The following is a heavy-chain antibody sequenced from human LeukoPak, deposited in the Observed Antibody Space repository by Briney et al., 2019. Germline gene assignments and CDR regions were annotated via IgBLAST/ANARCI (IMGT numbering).Heavy chain of an antibody. CDR2: ISDDGVNT. Sequence: PGGSLRLSCAASGFTFSNCAMSWVRQAPGKGPEWASTISDDGVNTYYADSVKGRFTISRDNSKSTLYLQMNSLRAEDTAVYYCAKVRWIAVTTTFDCWGQGTLVTVSS. CDR1: GFTFSNCA. D-gene: IGHD4-17*01. CDR3: AKVRWIAVTTTFDC. V-gene: IGHV3-23*01. J-gene: IGHJ5*01.